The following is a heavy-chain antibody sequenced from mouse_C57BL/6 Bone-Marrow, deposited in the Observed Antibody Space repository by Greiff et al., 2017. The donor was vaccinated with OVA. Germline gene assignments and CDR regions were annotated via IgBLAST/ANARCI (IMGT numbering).Heavy chain of an antibody. Sequence: VQLQQPGAELVRPGSSVKLSCKASGYTFTSYWMDWVKQRPGQGLEWIGNIYPSDSETHYNQKFKDKATLTVDKSSSTAYMQLSSLTSEDSAVYYCARRAYYSNYDYLDYWGQGTTLTVSS. J-gene: IGHJ2*01. CDR2: IYPSDSET. CDR3: ARRAYYSNYDYLDY. CDR1: GYTFTSYW. D-gene: IGHD2-5*01. V-gene: IGHV1-61*01.